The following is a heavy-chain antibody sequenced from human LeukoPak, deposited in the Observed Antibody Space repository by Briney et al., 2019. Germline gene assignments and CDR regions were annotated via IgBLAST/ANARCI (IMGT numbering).Heavy chain of an antibody. CDR3: ARASDNYYYHYMDV. Sequence: GGSLRLSCAASGFTFSSYSMNWVRQAPGKGLEWVSSISSSSSYIYYADSLKGRFTISRDNAKNSLYLQMNSLRAEDTAVYYCARASDNYYYHYMDVWGKGTTVTISS. CDR1: GFTFSSYS. J-gene: IGHJ6*03. V-gene: IGHV3-21*01. CDR2: ISSSSSYI. D-gene: IGHD2-15*01.